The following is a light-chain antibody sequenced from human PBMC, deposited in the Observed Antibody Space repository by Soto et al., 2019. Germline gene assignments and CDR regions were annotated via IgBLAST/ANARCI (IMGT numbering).Light chain of an antibody. Sequence: QSLLTQPASVSGSPGQSITLSCPGTSSDVGGYNYVSWYQQHPGKAPKFMIYDVSNRPSGVSNRFSGSKSGNTASLTISGLQAEDEADYYCSSYTTSNTRQIVFGTGTKATVL. CDR1: SSDVGGYNY. CDR3: SSYTTSNTRQIV. V-gene: IGLV2-14*01. J-gene: IGLJ1*01. CDR2: DVS.